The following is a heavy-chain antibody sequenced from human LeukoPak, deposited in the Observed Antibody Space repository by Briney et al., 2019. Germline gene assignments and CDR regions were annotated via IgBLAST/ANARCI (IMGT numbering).Heavy chain of an antibody. CDR3: ARGPYSYDSSGAFDI. CDR1: GDSISSGDYY. Sequence: SETLSLTCTVSGDSISSGDYYWSWIRQPAGKGLEWIGRISSSGSTNYNPSLKSRVTTSVDTSKNQFSLKLSSVTAADTAVYFCARGPYSYDSSGAFDIWGQGTMVTVSS. J-gene: IGHJ3*02. CDR2: ISSSGST. V-gene: IGHV4-61*02. D-gene: IGHD3-22*01.